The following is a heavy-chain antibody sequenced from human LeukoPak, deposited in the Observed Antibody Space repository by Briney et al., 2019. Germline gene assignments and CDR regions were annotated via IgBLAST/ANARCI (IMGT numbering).Heavy chain of an antibody. CDR3: ARYSEVYYYVDV. CDR2: IRSYSSYI. CDR1: GFTFDTHN. V-gene: IGHV3-21*01. Sequence: PGGSLRLSCAASGFTFDTHNFNWVRQAPGKGLEWVATIRSYSSYIHYGDSVKGRFTISRDDAERSVYLQMDNVRVEDTAVYFCARYSEVYYYVDVWGTGTTVTVSS. D-gene: IGHD2-21*01. J-gene: IGHJ6*03.